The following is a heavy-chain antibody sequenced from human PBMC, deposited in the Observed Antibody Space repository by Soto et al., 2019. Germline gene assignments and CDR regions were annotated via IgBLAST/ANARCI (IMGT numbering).Heavy chain of an antibody. CDR2: ISYDGSNK. CDR1: GFTFSSYG. D-gene: IGHD6-13*01. Sequence: PGGSLRLSCAASGFTFSSYGMHWVRQAPGKGLEWVAVISYDGSNKYYADSVKGRFTISRDNSKNTLYLQMNSLRAEDTAVYYCAKDARHIAAAGHYGMDVWGQGTTVTVSS. J-gene: IGHJ6*02. CDR3: AKDARHIAAAGHYGMDV. V-gene: IGHV3-30*18.